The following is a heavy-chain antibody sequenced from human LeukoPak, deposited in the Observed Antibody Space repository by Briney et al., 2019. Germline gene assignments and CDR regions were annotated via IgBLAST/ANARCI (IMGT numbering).Heavy chain of an antibody. J-gene: IGHJ3*02. Sequence: PGGSLRLSCAASGFTFSTYSMNWVRQAPGKGLEWVSSISSSSSYIYYADSVKGRFTISRDNAKNSLYLQMHSLRAEDTAVYYCARDQCSSTSCYGPDAFDIWGQGTMVTVSS. CDR1: GFTFSTYS. D-gene: IGHD2-2*01. V-gene: IGHV3-21*01. CDR3: ARDQCSSTSCYGPDAFDI. CDR2: ISSSSSYI.